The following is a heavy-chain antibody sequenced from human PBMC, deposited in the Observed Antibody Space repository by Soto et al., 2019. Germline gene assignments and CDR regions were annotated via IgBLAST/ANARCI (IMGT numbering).Heavy chain of an antibody. CDR2: IYYSGST. D-gene: IGHD1-26*01. Sequence: SETLSLTCTVSGGSISSYYWSWIRQPPGKGLEWIGYIYYSGSTNYNPSLKSRVTISVDTSKNQFSLKLSSVTAADTAVYYCARERVAEIWSYYRYYYYVMYFWGQGTTDTGSS. CDR3: ARERVAEIWSYYRYYYYVMYF. J-gene: IGHJ6*02. V-gene: IGHV4-59*01. CDR1: GGSISSYY.